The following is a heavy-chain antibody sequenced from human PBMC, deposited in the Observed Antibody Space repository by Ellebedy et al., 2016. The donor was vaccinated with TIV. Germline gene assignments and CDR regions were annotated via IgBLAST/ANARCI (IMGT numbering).Heavy chain of an antibody. J-gene: IGHJ4*02. V-gene: IGHV1-18*01. D-gene: IGHD3-10*01. Sequence: ASVKVSXXASGYTFTSYGISWVRQAPGQGLEWMGWISAYNGNTNYAQKLQGRITMTTDTTTSTAYMELRSLRSDDTAVYYCARDRGELDFDYWGQGTLVTVSS. CDR2: ISAYNGNT. CDR1: GYTFTSYG. CDR3: ARDRGELDFDY.